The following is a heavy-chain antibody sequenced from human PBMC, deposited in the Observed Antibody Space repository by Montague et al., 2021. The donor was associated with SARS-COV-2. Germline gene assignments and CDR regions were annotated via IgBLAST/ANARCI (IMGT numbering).Heavy chain of an antibody. D-gene: IGHD3-10*01. CDR1: GGSFSGYC. CDR3: ARVRYYGSGTSLGMDV. CDR2: INHSGST. V-gene: IGHV4-34*01. Sequence: SETLSLTYAVYGGSFSGYCWSWIRQPPGKGLEWIGEINHSGSTNYNPSLKSRVTISVDTSKNQFSLKLSSVTAADTAVYYYARVRYYGSGTSLGMDVWGQGTTVTVSS. J-gene: IGHJ6*02.